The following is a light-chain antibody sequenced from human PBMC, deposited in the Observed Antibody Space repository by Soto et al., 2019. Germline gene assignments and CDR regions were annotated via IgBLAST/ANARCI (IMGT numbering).Light chain of an antibody. J-gene: IGKJ5*01. Sequence: EIVLSQSPGPLSLSPGERATLSFSASQSVNSDYLAWFQQKPGQAPRLLIYGASTRTTGIPDRFSGSGSGTDFTLTIGRLEPGDFAVYYCLHDGGSPLTFGQGTRLEIK. CDR2: GAS. V-gene: IGKV3-20*01. CDR3: LHDGGSPLT. CDR1: QSVNSDY.